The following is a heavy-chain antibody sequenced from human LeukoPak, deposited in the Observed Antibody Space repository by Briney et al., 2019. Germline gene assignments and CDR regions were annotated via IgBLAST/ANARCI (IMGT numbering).Heavy chain of an antibody. J-gene: IGHJ3*02. V-gene: IGHV3-7*01. Sequence: GGPLSLSCAASGFIFSRYCMSWVRQAPGKGLEWVANIKQDGSEKYYVDSVKGRFTISRDNSKNTLYLQMNTLRAEDTAVYYSAMALNFDAFDIWGQGTMVTVSS. D-gene: IGHD5-18*01. CDR2: IKQDGSEK. CDR3: AMALNFDAFDI. CDR1: GFIFSRYC.